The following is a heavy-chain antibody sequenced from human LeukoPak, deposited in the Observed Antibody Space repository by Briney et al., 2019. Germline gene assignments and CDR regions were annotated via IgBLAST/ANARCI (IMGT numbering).Heavy chain of an antibody. CDR1: GYTLTELS. D-gene: IGHD2-2*01. CDR3: ATDIVVVPALGLDV. V-gene: IGHV1-24*01. Sequence: ASVKVSCKVSGYTLTELSMHWVRQAPGKWLEWMGGFDPEDGETIYAQKFQGRVTMTEDTSTDTAYMELSSLRSEDTAVYYCATDIVVVPALGLDVWGQGTTVTVSS. J-gene: IGHJ6*02. CDR2: FDPEDGET.